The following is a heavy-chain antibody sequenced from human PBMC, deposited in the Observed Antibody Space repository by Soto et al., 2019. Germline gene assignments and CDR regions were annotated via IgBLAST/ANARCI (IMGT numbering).Heavy chain of an antibody. CDR1: GGSIIGSY. D-gene: IGHD2-15*01. V-gene: IGHV4-59*01. CDR3: TKYRRTDAEGYSFDY. CDR2: IHYSGST. J-gene: IGHJ4*02. Sequence: SETLSLTCTVSGGSIIGSYCSFIRHTPWKVLEWVVYIHYSGSTNYNPSLKSRVTMSVDSAKNQFSLQLSSATAADTAVYFCTKYRRTDAEGYSFDYWGQGALVTVSS.